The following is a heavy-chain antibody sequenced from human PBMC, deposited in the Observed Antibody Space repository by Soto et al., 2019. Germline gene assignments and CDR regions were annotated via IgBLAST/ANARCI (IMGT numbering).Heavy chain of an antibody. CDR2: IYSGGYT. D-gene: IGHD3-16*01. V-gene: IGHV3-53*01. J-gene: IGHJ4*02. CDR3: GPRPGGGGY. CDR1: GFTVSNNY. Sequence: EVQLVESGGGLIQPGGSLRLSCAVSGFTVSNNYMSWVRQAPGKGLEGVSVIYSGGYTAYGDSVKGRFTISRDNSKNTPYLQMNALGPDARAVYYGGPRPGGGGYWGQGTLVTVSS.